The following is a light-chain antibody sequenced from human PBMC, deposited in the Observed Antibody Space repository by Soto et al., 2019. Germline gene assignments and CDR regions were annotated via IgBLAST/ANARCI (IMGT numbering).Light chain of an antibody. J-gene: IGKJ3*01. CDR1: ESVSSSY. CDR3: QQYGSSPFT. Sequence: EIVLTQSPGTLSLSPGESATLSCGASESVSSSYLAWYQQKPGQAPRLLIYGATTRLRGVPDRFSGSGSGTDFTLTISRLEPEEFAVYYCQQYGSSPFTFGPGTKVDIK. CDR2: GAT. V-gene: IGKV3-20*01.